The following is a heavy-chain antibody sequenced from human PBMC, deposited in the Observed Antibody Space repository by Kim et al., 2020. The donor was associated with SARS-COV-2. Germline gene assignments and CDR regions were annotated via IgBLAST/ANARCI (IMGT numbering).Heavy chain of an antibody. Sequence: ASVKVSCKVSGYTLTELSMHWVRQAPGKGLEGMGGFDPEDGETIYAQKFQGRVTMTEDTSTDTAYMELSSLRSEDTAVYYCASSLRAYSSGWYLYSRTPEYFQHWGQGTLVTVSS. V-gene: IGHV1-24*01. CDR3: ASSLRAYSSGWYLYSRTPEYFQH. J-gene: IGHJ1*01. CDR1: GYTLTELS. D-gene: IGHD6-19*01. CDR2: FDPEDGET.